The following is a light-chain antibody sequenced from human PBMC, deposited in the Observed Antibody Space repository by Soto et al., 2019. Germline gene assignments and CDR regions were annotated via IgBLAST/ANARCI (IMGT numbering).Light chain of an antibody. Sequence: QSVLTQPASVSVFPGQSITISCTGTSSDVGGYNYVSWYQQHPGKAPKLMIYDVSNRPSGVSNRFSGSKSGNTASLTISGLQAEDEADYYCSSYTSSSTRVFGTGTKVTVL. CDR1: SSDVGGYNY. V-gene: IGLV2-14*01. J-gene: IGLJ1*01. CDR2: DVS. CDR3: SSYTSSSTRV.